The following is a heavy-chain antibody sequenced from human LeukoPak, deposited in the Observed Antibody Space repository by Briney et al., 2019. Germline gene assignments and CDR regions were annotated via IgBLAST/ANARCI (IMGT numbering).Heavy chain of an antibody. D-gene: IGHD1-1*01. CDR1: GGTFSSYA. V-gene: IGHV1-69*05. CDR2: INPIFGTA. J-gene: IGHJ4*02. CDR3: ARDATGTPASY. Sequence: ASVKVSCKASGGTFSSYAISWVRQAPGQGLEWMGGINPIFGTANHAQKFQGRVTITTDESTSTAYMELSSLRSEDTAVYYCARDATGTPASYWGQGTLVTVSS.